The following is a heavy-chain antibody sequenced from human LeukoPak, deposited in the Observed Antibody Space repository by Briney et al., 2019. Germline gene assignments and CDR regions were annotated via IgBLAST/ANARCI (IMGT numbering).Heavy chain of an antibody. D-gene: IGHD3-3*01. CDR3: ARDGGYDFWSGYYPDY. V-gene: IGHV4-39*07. CDR2: IYYSGST. J-gene: IGHJ4*02. CDR1: GGSISSSSYY. Sequence: PSETLSLTCTVSGGSISSSSYYWGWIRQPPGKGLEWIGSIYYSGSTNYNPSLKSRVTISVDTSKNQFSLKLSSVTAADTAVYYCARDGGYDFWSGYYPDYWGQGTLVTVSS.